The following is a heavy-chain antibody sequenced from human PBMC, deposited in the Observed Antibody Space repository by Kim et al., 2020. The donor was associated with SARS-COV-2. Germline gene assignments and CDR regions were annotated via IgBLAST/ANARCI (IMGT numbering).Heavy chain of an antibody. J-gene: IGHJ4*01. CDR2: T. Sequence: TNYAQKFQGRVTLTPDTSTSTAYMELRSLRSGDTAVYYCARGLGYSPLDYWGHGTLVTVSS. D-gene: IGHD2-15*01. CDR3: ARGLGYSPLDY. V-gene: IGHV1-18*01.